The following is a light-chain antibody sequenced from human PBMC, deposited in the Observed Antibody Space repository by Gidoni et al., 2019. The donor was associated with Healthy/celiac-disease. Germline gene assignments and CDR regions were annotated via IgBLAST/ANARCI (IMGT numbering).Light chain of an antibody. CDR3: QAWDSSYVV. CDR2: QDS. Sequence: YELTQPPSVSVSPGQTASITCSGDKLGDKYACWYQQKPGQSPVLVIYQDSKRPSGIPERFSGSNSGNTATLTISGTQAMDEADYYCQAWDSSYVVFGGGTKLTVL. J-gene: IGLJ2*01. V-gene: IGLV3-1*01. CDR1: KLGDKY.